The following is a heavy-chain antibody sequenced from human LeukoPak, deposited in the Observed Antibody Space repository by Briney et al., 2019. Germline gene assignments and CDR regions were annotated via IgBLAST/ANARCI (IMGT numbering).Heavy chain of an antibody. J-gene: IGHJ2*01. CDR3: ARLQSVVLADRPRTRERVRRPWYFDL. CDR1: GGSFSGYY. D-gene: IGHD2-2*01. Sequence: PSETLSLTCAVYGGSFSGYYWSWIRQPPGKGLEWIGEINHSGSTNYNPSLKSRVTISVDTSKNQFSLKLSSVTAADTAVYYCARLQSVVLADRPRTRERVRRPWYFDLWGRGTLVTVSS. CDR2: INHSGST. V-gene: IGHV4-34*01.